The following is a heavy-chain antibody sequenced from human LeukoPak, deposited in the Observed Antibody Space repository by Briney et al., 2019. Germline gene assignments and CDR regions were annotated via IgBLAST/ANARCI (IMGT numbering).Heavy chain of an antibody. J-gene: IGHJ5*02. CDR1: GGSISSHY. CDR3: ATSYMVRGVIGWFDP. CDR2: IYYSGST. Sequence: SETLSLTCTVSGGSISSHYWSWIRQPPGKGLEWIGYIYYSGSTNYNPSLESRVTISVDTSKNQFSLKLSSVTAADTAVYYCATSYMVRGVIGWFDPWGQGTLVTVSS. V-gene: IGHV4-59*11. D-gene: IGHD3-10*01.